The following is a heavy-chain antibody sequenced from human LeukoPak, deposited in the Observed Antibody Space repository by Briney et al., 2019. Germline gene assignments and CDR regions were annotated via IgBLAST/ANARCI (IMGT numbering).Heavy chain of an antibody. J-gene: IGHJ4*02. CDR2: IYSTRST. V-gene: IGHV4-59*01. CDR3: ARVSPYSNGWYYFDY. CDR1: GRSISTYY. D-gene: IGHD6-19*01. Sequence: SETLSLTCTVDGRSISTYYWSWIRQPPGGGLEWIGYIYSTRSTNYHPSHKSRVTISLDTSRNRFSLKLSSVTAADTAVYYCARVSPYSNGWYYFDYWGQGTLVTVSS.